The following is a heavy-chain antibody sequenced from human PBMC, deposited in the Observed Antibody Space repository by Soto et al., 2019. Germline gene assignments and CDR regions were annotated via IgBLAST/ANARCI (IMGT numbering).Heavy chain of an antibody. CDR3: ARPLWSDDYNWGYFDL. J-gene: IGHJ2*01. D-gene: IGHD4-4*01. CDR1: GFTFSSYA. V-gene: IGHV3-30-3*01. CDR2: ISYDGSNK. Sequence: QVQLVESGGGVVQPGRSLRLSCAASGFTFSSYAMHWVRQAPGKGLEWVAVISYDGSNKYYADSVKGRFTISRDNSKNTLYLKMNSLRAEDTAVYYCARPLWSDDYNWGYFDLWGRGTLVTVSS.